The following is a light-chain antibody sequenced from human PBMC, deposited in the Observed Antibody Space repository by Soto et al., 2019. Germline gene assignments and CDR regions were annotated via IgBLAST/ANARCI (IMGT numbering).Light chain of an antibody. CDR3: HRYDDSPSVFT. J-gene: IGKJ3*01. V-gene: IGKV3-20*01. CDR1: RFVSNYY. CDR2: AAS. Sequence: DIVLTQSPGTLSLSPGDRATLSCRTSRFVSNYYVAWYQQRPGQAPRLLIYAASSRATDIPDRFSGSGSGTDFTLTISRLEPEAFAFDYYHRYDDSPSVFTFGHGTKVEI.